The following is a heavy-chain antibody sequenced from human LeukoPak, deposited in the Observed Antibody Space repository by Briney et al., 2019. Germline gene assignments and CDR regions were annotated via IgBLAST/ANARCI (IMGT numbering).Heavy chain of an antibody. CDR3: AAGARGSAPFDY. CDR2: IRVKASSYTT. CDR1: GFTFSDYL. J-gene: IGHJ4*02. D-gene: IGHD6-19*01. V-gene: IGHV3-72*01. Sequence: PGGSLRPSCGASGFTFSDYLMDWVRQTPGKGLEWVARIRVKASSYTTEYAASVEGRFIISRDDSKSSLYLQMNSLKSEDTAVYYCAAGARGSAPFDYWGQGTPVTVSS.